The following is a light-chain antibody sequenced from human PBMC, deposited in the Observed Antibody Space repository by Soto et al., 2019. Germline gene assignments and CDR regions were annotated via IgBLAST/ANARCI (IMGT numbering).Light chain of an antibody. J-gene: IGKJ5*01. Sequence: DIQMTQSPSSLSASVGDRVTITCQASQDIATYLNWYQQKPGKAPNLLIYDASNLETGVPSRFSGGGSRTHFSFTISSLQPEDFATYYCHQYDSLPPTFGQGTRLEIK. CDR3: HQYDSLPPT. V-gene: IGKV1-33*01. CDR2: DAS. CDR1: QDIATY.